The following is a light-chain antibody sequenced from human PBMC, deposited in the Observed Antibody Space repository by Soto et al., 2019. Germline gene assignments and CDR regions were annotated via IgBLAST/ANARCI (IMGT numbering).Light chain of an antibody. CDR2: DVS. J-gene: IGLJ1*01. V-gene: IGLV2-11*01. CDR3: CSYAGSYTYL. CDR1: SSDVGGYNY. Sequence: QSALTQPRSVSGSPGQSVTISCTGTSSDVGGYNYVPWYQQHPGKAPKLMIYDVSKRPSGVPDRFSGSKSGNTASLTISGLQAEDEADYYCCSYAGSYTYLFGTGTKLTVL.